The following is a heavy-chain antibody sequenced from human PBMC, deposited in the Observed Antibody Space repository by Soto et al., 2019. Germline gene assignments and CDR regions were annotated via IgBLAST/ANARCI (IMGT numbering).Heavy chain of an antibody. J-gene: IGHJ6*02. CDR3: ARATMGRLVHHYYYYGMGV. Sequence: ASVKVSCKASGYTFTSYAMHWVRQAPGQRLEWMGWINAGNGNTKYSQKFQGRVTITRDTSASTAYMELSSLRSEDTAVYYCARATMGRLVHHYYYYGMGVWGQGTTVTVSS. V-gene: IGHV1-3*01. CDR2: INAGNGNT. D-gene: IGHD6-19*01. CDR1: GYTFTSYA.